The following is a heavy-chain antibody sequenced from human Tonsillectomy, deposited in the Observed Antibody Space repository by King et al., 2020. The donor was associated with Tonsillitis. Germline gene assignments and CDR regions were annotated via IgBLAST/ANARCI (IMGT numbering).Heavy chain of an antibody. CDR3: ARAQYYDFWSGYYSYYYGMDV. Sequence: VQLVESGAEVKKPGASVKVSCKASGYTFTSYDIYWVRQATGQGLEWMGWMNPNSGNTGYAQKFQGRVTMTRYTSISTAYIELSRLRSEDTAVYDCARAQYYDFWSGYYSYYYGMDVWGQGTTVTVSS. CDR1: GYTFTSYD. J-gene: IGHJ6*02. CDR2: MNPNSGNT. V-gene: IGHV1-8*01. D-gene: IGHD3-3*01.